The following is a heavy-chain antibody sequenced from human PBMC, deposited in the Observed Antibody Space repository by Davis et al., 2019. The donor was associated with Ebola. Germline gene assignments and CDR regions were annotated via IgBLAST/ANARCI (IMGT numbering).Heavy chain of an antibody. Sequence: ASVKVSCKASGYIFTRYGVTWVRQAPGQGLEWMGWISGYNGDTKYAKKFQGRVTMTTDTSTSTGYMELRSLRSDDTAVYYCARDMGMVQEANWFDSWGQGTLVTVS. J-gene: IGHJ5*01. CDR1: GYIFTRYG. D-gene: IGHD3-10*01. CDR3: ARDMGMVQEANWFDS. CDR2: ISGYNGDT. V-gene: IGHV1-18*01.